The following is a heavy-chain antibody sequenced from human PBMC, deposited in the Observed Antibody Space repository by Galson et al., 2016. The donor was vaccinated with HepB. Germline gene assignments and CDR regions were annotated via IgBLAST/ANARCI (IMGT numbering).Heavy chain of an antibody. CDR1: GFTFSTYG. CDR3: GKCGSTISRNNCFDS. V-gene: IGHV3-30*18. CDR2: ISSDGGKK. J-gene: IGHJ5*01. Sequence: SLRLSCAASGFTFSTYGMHWVRQAPGQGMEWVAVISSDGGKKYYTDSVKGRFTISRDNSKNTVYRQMNSLRTEDTAVYYCGKCGSTISRNNCFDSWGLGTLVTVSS. D-gene: IGHD2-2*01.